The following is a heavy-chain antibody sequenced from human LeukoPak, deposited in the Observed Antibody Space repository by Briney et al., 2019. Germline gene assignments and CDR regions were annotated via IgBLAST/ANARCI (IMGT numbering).Heavy chain of an antibody. CDR3: ARDGPRIAALGEDFDY. CDR1: GYTFTSYY. J-gene: IGHJ4*02. Sequence: ASVKVSCKASGYTFTSYYMHWVRQAPGQGLEWMGIINPSGGSTSYAQKFQGRVTMTRDTSTSTVYMELSSLRSEDTAVNYCARDGPRIAALGEDFDYWGQGTLVTVSS. D-gene: IGHD6-6*01. V-gene: IGHV1-46*01. CDR2: INPSGGST.